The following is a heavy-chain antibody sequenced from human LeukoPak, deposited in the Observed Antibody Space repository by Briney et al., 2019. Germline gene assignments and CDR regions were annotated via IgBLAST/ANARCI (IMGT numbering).Heavy chain of an antibody. V-gene: IGHV1-18*01. CDR2: ISAYNGNT. Sequence: ASVKVSCKASGYTFTSYGISWVRQAPGQGLEWMGWISAYNGNTNYAQKLQGRVTMTTDTSTSTAYMERRSLRSDDTAVYYCASPIRSGCSSTSCSLDYWGQGTLVTVSS. CDR3: ASPIRSGCSSTSCSLDY. J-gene: IGHJ4*02. D-gene: IGHD2-2*01. CDR1: GYTFTSYG.